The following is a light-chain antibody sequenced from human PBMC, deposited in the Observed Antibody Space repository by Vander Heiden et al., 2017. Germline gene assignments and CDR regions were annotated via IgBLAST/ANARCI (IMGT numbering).Light chain of an antibody. CDR2: AAS. J-gene: IGKJ4*01. CDR3: QQSYSTPQLT. Sequence: DIQMTQSPSSLSPSVGDRVTISRRASQSISNYLNWYQQKPGKAPKLLIYAASTLQSGVPSRFSGSGSGTDFTLTISSLQPEDFATYYCQQSYSTPQLTFGGGTKVEIK. V-gene: IGKV1-39*01. CDR1: QSISNY.